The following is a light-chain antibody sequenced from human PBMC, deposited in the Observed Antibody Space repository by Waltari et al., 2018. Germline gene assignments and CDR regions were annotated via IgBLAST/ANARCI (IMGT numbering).Light chain of an antibody. Sequence: SYELTQPPSASVSPGQTARITCSGDALSKQFGYWYQRKSGRAPVLMIYTDSGRPSGIPERFSGSSSGTTVTLTISAVQPEDEADYYCQSAHSNGSDVVFGGGTKLTVL. V-gene: IGLV3-25*03. CDR2: TDS. CDR3: QSAHSNGSDVV. J-gene: IGLJ2*01. CDR1: ALSKQF.